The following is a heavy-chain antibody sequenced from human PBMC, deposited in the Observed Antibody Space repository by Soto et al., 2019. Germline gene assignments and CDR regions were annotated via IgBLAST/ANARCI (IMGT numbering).Heavy chain of an antibody. J-gene: IGHJ4*02. CDR2: ISSSSSYI. CDR3: ARRGEYFRGESCFSTALFDY. V-gene: IGHV3-21*01. D-gene: IGHD2-15*01. CDR1: GFTFSSYS. Sequence: PGGSLRLSCAASGFTFSSYSMNWVRQAPGKGLEWVSSISSSSSYIYYADSVKGRFTISRDNAKNSLYLQMNSLRAEDTAVYYFARRGEYFRGESCFSTALFDYWGKGTWGTLSS.